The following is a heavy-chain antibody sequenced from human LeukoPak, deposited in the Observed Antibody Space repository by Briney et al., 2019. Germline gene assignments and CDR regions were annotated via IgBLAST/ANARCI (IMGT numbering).Heavy chain of an antibody. Sequence: LETLSLTCAVYGGPFSDYYWSWIRQPPGKGLEWIGKINHSGSTNYSPSLKSRVTISIDTSKNQFSLKLNSMTAADTAVYYCARGEGARDGYNYAGPFYFDYWGHGTLVTVSS. CDR2: INHSGST. CDR1: GGPFSDYY. J-gene: IGHJ4*01. V-gene: IGHV4-34*01. CDR3: ARGEGARDGYNYAGPFYFDY. D-gene: IGHD5-24*01.